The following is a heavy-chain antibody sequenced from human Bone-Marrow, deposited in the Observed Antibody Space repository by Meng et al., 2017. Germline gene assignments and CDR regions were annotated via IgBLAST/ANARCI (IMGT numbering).Heavy chain of an antibody. CDR3: ARGESPTYYDSSGYYKFDY. V-gene: IGHV1-69*06. CDR2: IIPIFGTA. D-gene: IGHD3-22*01. Sequence: SVKVSCKASGGTFSSYAISWVRQAPGQGLEWMGGIIPIFGTANYVQKFQGRVTITPDKSTSTAYMELSSLTSEDTAVYYCARGESPTYYDSSGYYKFDYWGQGTLVTVSS. J-gene: IGHJ4*02. CDR1: GGTFSSYA.